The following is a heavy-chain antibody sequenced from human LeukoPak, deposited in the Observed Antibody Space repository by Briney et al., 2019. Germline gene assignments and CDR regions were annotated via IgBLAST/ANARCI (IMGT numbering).Heavy chain of an antibody. D-gene: IGHD6-19*01. CDR3: AKRLSSGWYGDDY. J-gene: IGHJ4*02. CDR1: GFTFRSYA. V-gene: IGHV3-23*01. Sequence: PGGSLRLSCAASGFTFRSYAMSWVRQAPGKGLEWVSAISGSGGSTYYADSVKGRFTISRDNSKNTVYLQMNSLRAEDTAVYYCAKRLSSGWYGDDYWGQGTLVTASS. CDR2: ISGSGGST.